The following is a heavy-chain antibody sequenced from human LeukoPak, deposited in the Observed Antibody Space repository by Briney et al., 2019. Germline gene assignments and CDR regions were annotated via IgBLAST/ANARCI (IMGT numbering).Heavy chain of an antibody. CDR1: GGSISSSDYF. Sequence: SQTLSLTCTVSGGSISSSDYFWTWIRQPPGKGLEWIGYIIYSGNTYYNPSLKSRVTMSLDKSKNQFSLKLRSVTAADTAIYYCARDGDFYYAMDVWGQGTTVTVSS. CDR2: IIYSGNT. V-gene: IGHV4-30-4*01. D-gene: IGHD3-16*01. CDR3: ARDGDFYYAMDV. J-gene: IGHJ6*02.